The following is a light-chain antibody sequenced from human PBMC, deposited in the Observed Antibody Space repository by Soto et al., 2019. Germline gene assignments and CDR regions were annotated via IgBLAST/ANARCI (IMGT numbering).Light chain of an antibody. CDR1: RSVSSSY. CDR2: GAS. Sequence: EIVLRQSQGTLSWSPGERATPSGGAGRSVSSSYLAWYQQKPGQAPRLLIYGASSRATGIPDRFSGSGSGTDFTLTISRLEPEDFAVYYCQQYGSSPRVTFGGGTKVEIK. CDR3: QQYGSSPRVT. V-gene: IGKV3-20*01. J-gene: IGKJ4*01.